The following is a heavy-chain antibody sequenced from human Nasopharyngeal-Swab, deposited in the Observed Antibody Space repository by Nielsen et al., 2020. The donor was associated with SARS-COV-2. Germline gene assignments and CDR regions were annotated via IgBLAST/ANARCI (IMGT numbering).Heavy chain of an antibody. D-gene: IGHD6-13*01. Sequence: GASLNIPCAASGFTFSSYVMSWVRPAPGRGLEWVSAISGSGGSTYYADSVKGRFTISRDNSKNTLYLQMNSLRAEDTAVYYCAKGGPPGSIAAALGYYYGMDVWGQGTTVTVSS. CDR1: GFTFSSYV. CDR3: AKGGPPGSIAAALGYYYGMDV. J-gene: IGHJ6*02. CDR2: ISGSGGST. V-gene: IGHV3-23*01.